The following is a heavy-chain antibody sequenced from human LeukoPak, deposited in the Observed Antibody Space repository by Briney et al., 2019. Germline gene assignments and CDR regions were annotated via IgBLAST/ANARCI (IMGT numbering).Heavy chain of an antibody. CDR3: ARVGGTDDFWSGYYLEY. J-gene: IGHJ4*02. Sequence: GASVKVSCKASGYTFTSYDINWVRQATGQGLEWMGWISAYNGNTNYAQKLQGRVTMTTDTSTSTAYMELRSLRSDDTAVYYCARVGGTDDFWSGYYLEYWGQGTLVNVSS. V-gene: IGHV1-18*01. CDR1: GYTFTSYD. D-gene: IGHD3-3*01. CDR2: ISAYNGNT.